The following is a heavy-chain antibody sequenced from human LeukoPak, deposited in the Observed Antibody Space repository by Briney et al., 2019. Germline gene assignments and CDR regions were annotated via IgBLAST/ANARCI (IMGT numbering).Heavy chain of an antibody. CDR1: GFTFTNTW. CDR2: IKSRNAGGTT. CDR3: TTDRQGTGTTAY. J-gene: IGHJ4*02. D-gene: IGHD1-7*01. V-gene: IGHV3-15*07. Sequence: GGSLRLSCAASGFTFTNTWMNWVRQAPGKGLEWVGRIKSRNAGGTTDYAAPVKGKFTILRDDSKNTLYLQMNSLKTEDTAIYYCTTDRQGTGTTAYWGQGTLVTVSS.